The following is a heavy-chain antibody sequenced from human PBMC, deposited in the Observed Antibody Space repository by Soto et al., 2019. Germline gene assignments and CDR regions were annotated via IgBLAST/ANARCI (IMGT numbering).Heavy chain of an antibody. Sequence: EVQLLESGGGLVQPGGSLRLSCAASGFTFSSYAMSWVRQAPGKGLEWISAISGSGGSSYYADSVKGRFTISRDNSKNTLYLQTNSLRAEDTAVYYCAKEGRARGGGYFDYWGQGTLVTVSS. J-gene: IGHJ4*02. CDR3: AKEGRARGGGYFDY. V-gene: IGHV3-23*01. CDR1: GFTFSSYA. D-gene: IGHD3-10*01. CDR2: ISGSGGSS.